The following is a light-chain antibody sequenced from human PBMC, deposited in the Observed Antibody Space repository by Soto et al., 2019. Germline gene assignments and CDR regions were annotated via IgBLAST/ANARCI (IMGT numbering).Light chain of an antibody. CDR2: GAS. CDR3: QQYGSSPCI. Sequence: EIVLTQSPGTLSLSPGERATLSCRASQSVSSNYLAWYHQKPGQAPRLLIFGASTRATGIPATFSGSGSGTYFTLTISRLELEDFAVYYCQQYGSSPCIFGQGTKLEIK. V-gene: IGKV3-20*01. CDR1: QSVSSNY. J-gene: IGKJ2*02.